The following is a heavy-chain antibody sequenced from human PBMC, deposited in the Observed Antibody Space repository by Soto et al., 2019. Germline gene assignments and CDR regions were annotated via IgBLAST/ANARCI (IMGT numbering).Heavy chain of an antibody. CDR2: MRADSGAS. D-gene: IGHD2-15*01. CDR1: GDTFNNFD. V-gene: IGHV1-8*01. J-gene: IGHJ5*02. CDR3: ATCLRGQGFVS. Sequence: QVQLVQSGAEVKKPGAAVKVSCKPSGDTFNNFDINWVRQATGQGPAWVGWMRADSGASGHAQKFQRRLSLTSDAPVSTVYMALRTLGAEDTTVYYIATCLRGQGFVSWGQGALLTVSS.